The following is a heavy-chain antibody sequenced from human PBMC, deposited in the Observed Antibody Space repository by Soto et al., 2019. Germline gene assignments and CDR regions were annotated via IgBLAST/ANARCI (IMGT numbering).Heavy chain of an antibody. Sequence: QVQLVESGGGVVQPGRSLRLSCAASGFTFSSYGMHWVRQAPGKGLEWVAVIWYDGSNKYYADSVKGRFTISRDNSKNTLYLQMNSLRAEDTAVYYCARVYSSGCYGILSAFDIWGQGTMVTVSS. D-gene: IGHD6-19*01. J-gene: IGHJ3*02. CDR1: GFTFSSYG. CDR3: ARVYSSGCYGILSAFDI. V-gene: IGHV3-33*01. CDR2: IWYDGSNK.